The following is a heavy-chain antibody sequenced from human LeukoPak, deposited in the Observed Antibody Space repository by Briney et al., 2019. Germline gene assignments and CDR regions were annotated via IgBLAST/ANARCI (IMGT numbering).Heavy chain of an antibody. D-gene: IGHD3-10*01. J-gene: IGHJ6*02. V-gene: IGHV3-11*01. CDR2: INSSGSTI. CDR3: ARGRGYGSGSYYGMDV. CDR1: GFTFSDYY. Sequence: GGSLRLSCAASGFTFSDYYMSWIRQAPGKGLEWVSDINSSGSTIYYADSVKGLFTISRDNAKKSLYLQMTSLTAEDTAVYYCARGRGYGSGSYYGMDVWGQGTTVTVSS.